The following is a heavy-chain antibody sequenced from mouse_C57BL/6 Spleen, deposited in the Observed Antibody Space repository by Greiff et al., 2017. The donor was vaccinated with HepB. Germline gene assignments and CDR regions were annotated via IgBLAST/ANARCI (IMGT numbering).Heavy chain of an antibody. Sequence: EVKLQESGPGLVKPSQSLSLTCSVTGYSITSGYYWNWIRQFPGNKLEWMGYISYDGSNNYNPSLKNRISITRDTSKNQFFLKLNSVTTEDTATYYCARDPHSNYFDYWGQGTTLTVSS. D-gene: IGHD2-5*01. J-gene: IGHJ2*01. CDR1: GYSITSGYY. CDR3: ARDPHSNYFDY. V-gene: IGHV3-6*01. CDR2: ISYDGSN.